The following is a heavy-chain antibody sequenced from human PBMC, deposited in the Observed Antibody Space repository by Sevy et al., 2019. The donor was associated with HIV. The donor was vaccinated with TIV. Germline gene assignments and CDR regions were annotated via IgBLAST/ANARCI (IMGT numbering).Heavy chain of an antibody. CDR3: ARVASRIRRYYYMDV. V-gene: IGHV3-53*01. D-gene: IGHD4-17*01. CDR1: GFTISSNY. CDR2: IYSGGST. J-gene: IGHJ6*03. Sequence: GGSLRLSCAASGFTISSNYMSWVRQAPGKGLEWVSVIYSGGSTYDADSVKGRFTMSRDNSKNTLYLQMNSLRAEDTAVYYCARVASRIRRYYYMDVWGKGTTVTVSS.